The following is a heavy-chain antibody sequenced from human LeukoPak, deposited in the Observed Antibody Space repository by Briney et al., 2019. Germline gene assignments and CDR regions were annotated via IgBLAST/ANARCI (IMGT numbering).Heavy chain of an antibody. CDR3: ATARAPVSIERGEGTYEI. J-gene: IGHJ3*02. Sequence: ASVKVSCQVHGDTLSQLSIYWVRQVPATGLEWMGGFDPEAVEVVYAQTFQGRLTMTEDTSTETVYMDLSRLRSDDTVFYYCATARAPVSIERGEGTYEIWGQGTMVIVSS. V-gene: IGHV1-24*01. CDR1: GDTLSQLS. CDR2: FDPEAVEV. D-gene: IGHD3-16*01.